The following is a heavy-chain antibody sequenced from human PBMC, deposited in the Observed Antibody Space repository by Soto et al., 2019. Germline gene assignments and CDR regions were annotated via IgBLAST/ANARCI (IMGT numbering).Heavy chain of an antibody. Sequence: EVQLLEAGGGLVQPGGSLRLSCAASGFTFSSYAMSWVRQAPGKGLEWVSAISGSGGSTYYADSVKGRFTISRDNSKNTLYLQMNSLRAEDTAVYYCAKVPGYSSGWYYAWGQGTLVTVSS. V-gene: IGHV3-23*01. CDR2: ISGSGGST. CDR3: AKVPGYSSGWYYA. J-gene: IGHJ5*02. D-gene: IGHD6-19*01. CDR1: GFTFSSYA.